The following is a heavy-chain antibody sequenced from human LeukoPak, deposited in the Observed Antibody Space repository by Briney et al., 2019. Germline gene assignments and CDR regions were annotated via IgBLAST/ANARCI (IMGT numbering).Heavy chain of an antibody. J-gene: IGHJ4*02. CDR2: INSDGSSR. CDR1: GFTFSSHW. D-gene: IGHD3-22*01. Sequence: GGSLRLSCAASGFTFSSHWMHWVRQVPGKGLVWVSGINSDGSSRRYADSVKGRFTISRDNAKNTLYLQMNSLRVEDTAVYYCARGGDSSGYYYCDQWGQGTLVTVSS. V-gene: IGHV3-74*01. CDR3: ARGGDSSGYYYCDQ.